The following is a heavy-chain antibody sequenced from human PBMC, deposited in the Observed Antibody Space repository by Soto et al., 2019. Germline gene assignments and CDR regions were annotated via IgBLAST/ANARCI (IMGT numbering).Heavy chain of an antibody. CDR3: ARVDFWSGYDGPYYYGMDV. D-gene: IGHD3-3*01. CDR1: GGSISSSSYY. J-gene: IGHJ6*02. V-gene: IGHV4-39*01. CDR2: IYYSGST. Sequence: PSETLSLTCTVSGGSISSSSYYWGWIRLPPGKVLEWIGIIYYSGSTYYNPSLNSLVTISVCTSKNQFSLKLCSVTAAYTAVYYCARVDFWSGYDGPYYYGMDVWGQGNTVTVAS.